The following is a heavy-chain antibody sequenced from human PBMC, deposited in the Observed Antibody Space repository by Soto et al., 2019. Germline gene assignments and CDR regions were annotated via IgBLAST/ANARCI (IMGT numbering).Heavy chain of an antibody. J-gene: IGHJ6*02. V-gene: IGHV3-30*18. CDR1: GFTFSNYG. CDR2: ISYDGRNK. CDR3: AKGGRDGDYTGSDDYSYYYAMDV. Sequence: QVQLVESGGGVVQPGRSLRLSCAASGFTFSNYGMHWVRQAPGKGLEWVAVISYDGRNKYSADSLKCRFTISIDNSKNTRYLPVNRLRTEETAVYYCAKGGRDGDYTGSDDYSYYYAMDVWGQGTTVTVSS. D-gene: IGHD4-17*01.